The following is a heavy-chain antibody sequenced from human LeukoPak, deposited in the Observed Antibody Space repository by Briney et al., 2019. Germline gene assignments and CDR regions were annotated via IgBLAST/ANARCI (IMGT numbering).Heavy chain of an antibody. CDR2: ISSGGDTT. J-gene: IGHJ4*02. Sequence: GGSLRLSCSVSGFIFSAYSMHWVRQAPGKGLEYISGISSGGDTTYYADSVRGRFTISRDNSKNTLYLQMKALRDEDTATYYCAKRGPIYSSTPGNYFDYWGQGTLVTVSS. CDR3: AKRGPIYSSTPGNYFDY. CDR1: GFIFSAYS. D-gene: IGHD3-10*01. V-gene: IGHV3-64*04.